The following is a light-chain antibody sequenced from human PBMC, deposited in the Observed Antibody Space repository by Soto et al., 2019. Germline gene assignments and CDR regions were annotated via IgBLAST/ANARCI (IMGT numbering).Light chain of an antibody. CDR3: CSYEGSSTSYV. V-gene: IGLV2-23*01. J-gene: IGLJ1*01. Sequence: QSVLTQPASVSGSPGQSITISCTGTSSDVGSYNLVSWYQQHPGKAPKLMIYEGSKRPSGVSNRFSGSKSGNTASLTISGLQAKDEADYYRCSYEGSSTSYVFGTGTKVTVL. CDR1: SSDVGSYNL. CDR2: EGS.